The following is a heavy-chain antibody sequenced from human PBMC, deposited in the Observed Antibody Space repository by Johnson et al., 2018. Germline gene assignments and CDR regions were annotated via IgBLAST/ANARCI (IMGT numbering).Heavy chain of an antibody. CDR3: ARDGGRDGDEGHGYMDV. Sequence: QVQLQESGPGLVKPSETLSLTCTVSGGSISGYYWSWIRQSPGKPPEWLGYVYDSGITHYKPSLRSRLNILVDPSKSQFSLKLTSVTAADTAVYYCARDGGRDGDEGHGYMDVWGKGTTVTVSS. V-gene: IGHV4-59*01. D-gene: IGHD4-17*01. CDR1: GGSISGYY. CDR2: VYDSGIT. J-gene: IGHJ6*03.